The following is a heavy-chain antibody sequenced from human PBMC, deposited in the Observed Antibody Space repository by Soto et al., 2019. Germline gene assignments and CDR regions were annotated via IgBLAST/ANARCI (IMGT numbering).Heavy chain of an antibody. Sequence: GGSLRLSCAASGFTFSSYEMNWVRQAPGKGLEWVSYISSSGSTIYYADSVKGRFTISRDNAKNSLYLQMNSLRAEDTAVYYCARTQEQGAYYFDYWGQGTLVTVSS. D-gene: IGHD3-16*01. V-gene: IGHV3-48*03. J-gene: IGHJ4*02. CDR1: GFTFSSYE. CDR2: ISSSGSTI. CDR3: ARTQEQGAYYFDY.